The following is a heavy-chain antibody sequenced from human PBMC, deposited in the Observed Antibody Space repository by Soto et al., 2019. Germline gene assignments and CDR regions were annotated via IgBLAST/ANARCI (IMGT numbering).Heavy chain of an antibody. CDR1: GYTFTGYA. Sequence: ASVKVSCKASGYTFTGYAMHWWRQAPGQRLEWMGWINAGNGNTKYSQKFQGRVTITRDTSASTAYMELSRLRSEDTAVYYCERGYITGNTSNAFDIWGQGTMVTVSS. J-gene: IGHJ3*02. CDR3: ERGYITGNTSNAFDI. CDR2: INAGNGNT. V-gene: IGHV1-3*01. D-gene: IGHD1-7*01.